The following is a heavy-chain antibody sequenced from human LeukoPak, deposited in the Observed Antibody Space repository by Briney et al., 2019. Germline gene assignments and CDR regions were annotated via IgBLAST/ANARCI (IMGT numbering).Heavy chain of an antibody. CDR1: GYRFTSYW. J-gene: IGHJ4*02. V-gene: IGHV5-51*01. Sequence: GESLKISCKGSGYRFTSYWIGWVRQMPGKGLEWMGIIYPGDPDTRYNPSFQGQVTISADKSISTAYLQWSSLKASDTAVYYCVIAGDSSTGCYRCFGYWGQETLVTVSS. D-gene: IGHD2-2*02. CDR3: VIAGDSSTGCYRCFGY. CDR2: IYPGDPDT.